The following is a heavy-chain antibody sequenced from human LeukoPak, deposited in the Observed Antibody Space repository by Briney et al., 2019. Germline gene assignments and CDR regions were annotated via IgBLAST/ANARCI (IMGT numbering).Heavy chain of an antibody. CDR3: AKREGSWPGRFDP. Sequence: SETLSLTCTVSGDSISGSSYYWGWIRQPPGKGLEWIGSIHYSGNTYYHPSLKSRVTISVDTSKNQFSLKLNSVTEPDTAVYYCAKREGSWPGRFDPWGQGTLVAVSS. V-gene: IGHV4-39*01. CDR1: GDSISGSSYY. J-gene: IGHJ5*02. CDR2: IHYSGNT. D-gene: IGHD6-13*01.